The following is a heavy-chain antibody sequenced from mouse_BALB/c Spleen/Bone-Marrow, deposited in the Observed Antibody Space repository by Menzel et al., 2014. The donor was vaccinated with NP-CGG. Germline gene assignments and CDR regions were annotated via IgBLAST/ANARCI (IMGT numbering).Heavy chain of an antibody. V-gene: IGHV1-14*01. CDR1: GYTFTSYV. J-gene: IGHJ3*01. D-gene: IGHD5-1-1*01. CDR2: INPYNDGT. Sequence: EVQRVESGPELVKPGASVQMSCKASGYTFTSYVMHWVKQKPGQGLEWIGYINPYNDGTKYNEKFKGKATLTSDKSSSTAYMELSSLTSEDSAVYYCARGSLYLFAYWGQGTLVTVSA. CDR3: ARGSLYLFAY.